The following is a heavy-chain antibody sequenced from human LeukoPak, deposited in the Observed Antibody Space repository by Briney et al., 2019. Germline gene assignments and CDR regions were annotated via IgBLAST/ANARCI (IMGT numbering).Heavy chain of an antibody. J-gene: IGHJ4*02. CDR3: ARDFYYDSSGYYYVRNFDY. CDR2: ISSSSSYI. D-gene: IGHD3-22*01. CDR1: GFTFSSYS. V-gene: IGHV3-21*01. Sequence: PGGSLRLSCAASGFTFSSYSMNWVRQAPGKGLEWVSSISSSSSYIYYADSVKGRFTISRDNAKNSLYLQMNSLRAEDTAVYYCARDFYYDSSGYYYVRNFDYWGQGTLVTVSS.